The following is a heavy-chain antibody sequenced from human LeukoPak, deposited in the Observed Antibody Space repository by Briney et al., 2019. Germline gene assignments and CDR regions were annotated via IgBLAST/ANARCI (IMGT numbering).Heavy chain of an antibody. V-gene: IGHV3-13*01. CDR2: IDTAGDT. D-gene: IGHD3-10*01. CDR1: GFTFSNYD. Sequence: GGSLRLSCAASGFTFSNYDMHWVRQATGKGLEWVSAIDTAGDTYYPGSVKGRFTISRENAKNSLYLQMNSLRAGDTAVYYCARGITMVRESDGYYGMDVWGQGTTVTVSS. CDR3: ARGITMVRESDGYYGMDV. J-gene: IGHJ6*02.